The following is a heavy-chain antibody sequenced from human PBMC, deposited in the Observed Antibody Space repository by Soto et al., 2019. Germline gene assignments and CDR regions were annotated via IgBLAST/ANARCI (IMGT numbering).Heavy chain of an antibody. CDR2: ISASGDYT. CDR3: ARSSGWRQDCVYKYGLDV. CDR1: GFTLSDNW. J-gene: IGHJ6*02. V-gene: IGHV3-11*06. D-gene: IGHD3-10*01. Sequence: QVQLVEAGGGLVKRGGSLRLSCIGSGFTLSDNWMTWIRQATGKGLELVSYISASGDYTRYADSVKGRFTISRDNARNSLWLQLAGLTADDTSVYYCARSSGWRQDCVYKYGLDVWGQGTTVIVSS.